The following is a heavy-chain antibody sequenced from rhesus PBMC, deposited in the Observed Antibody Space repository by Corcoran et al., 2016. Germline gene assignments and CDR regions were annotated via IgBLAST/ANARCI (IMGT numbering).Heavy chain of an antibody. CDR3: ASGGYSVFGIDY. D-gene: IGHD5-24*01. V-gene: IGHV3S22*01. J-gene: IGHJ4*01. Sequence: EVQLVESGGGLVQPGGSLRLSCAASGFTFSDYYMSWVRQAPGKGPEWVGFSRNKANCGTAEYAASVKGRFTISRDDSKSIASLQMNSLKTEDTAVYYCASGGYSVFGIDYWGQGVLVTVSS. CDR2: SRNKANCGTA. CDR1: GFTFSDYY.